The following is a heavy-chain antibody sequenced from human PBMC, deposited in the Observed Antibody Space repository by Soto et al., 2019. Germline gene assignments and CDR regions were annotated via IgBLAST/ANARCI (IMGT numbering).Heavy chain of an antibody. D-gene: IGHD6-6*01. V-gene: IGHV4-34*01. Sequence: QVQLQQWGAGLLKPSETLSLTCAVYGGSFSGYYWSWIRQPPGKGLEWIGEINHSGSTKYNPSLKSRVTLSVDTSKNQFSLRLSSVTAADTAVYYCARLRLAATGGSSFTRAIVPTHFDYWGQGTLVTVSS. CDR3: ARLRLAATGGSSFTRAIVPTHFDY. CDR1: GGSFSGYY. CDR2: INHSGST. J-gene: IGHJ4*02.